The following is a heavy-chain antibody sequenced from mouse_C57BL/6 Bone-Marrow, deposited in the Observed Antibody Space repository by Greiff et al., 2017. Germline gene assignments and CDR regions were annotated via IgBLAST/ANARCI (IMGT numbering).Heavy chain of an antibody. Sequence: EVQGVESGGGLVKPGGSLKLSCAASGFTFSDYGMHWVRQAPEKGLEWVAYISSGSSTIYYADTVKGRFTISRDNAKNTLFLQMTSLRSEDTAMYYCASESDDYDEAMDFWGQGTSVTVSS. J-gene: IGHJ4*01. D-gene: IGHD2-4*01. V-gene: IGHV5-17*01. CDR2: ISSGSSTI. CDR1: GFTFSDYG. CDR3: ASESDDYDEAMDF.